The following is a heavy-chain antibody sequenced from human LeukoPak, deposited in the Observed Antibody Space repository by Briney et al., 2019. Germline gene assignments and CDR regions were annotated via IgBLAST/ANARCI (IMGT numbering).Heavy chain of an antibody. D-gene: IGHD3-3*01. J-gene: IGHJ6*03. CDR1: GFTFDDYA. Sequence: GGSLRLSCAASGFTFDDYAMHWVRQAPGKGLEWVSGISWNSGSIGYADSVKGRFTISRDNAKNSLYLQMTSLRAEDTALYCRAKDQDFWSGYPELALDVWVKGTTVTVS. V-gene: IGHV3-9*01. CDR3: AKDQDFWSGYPELALDV. CDR2: ISWNSGSI.